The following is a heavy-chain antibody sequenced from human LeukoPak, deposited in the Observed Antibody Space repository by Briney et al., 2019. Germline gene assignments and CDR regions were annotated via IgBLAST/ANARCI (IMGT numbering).Heavy chain of an antibody. Sequence: GRSLRLSCAASGFTFSSYAMHWVRQAPGKGLEWVAVISYDGSNKYYADSVKGRFTISRDNSKNTLYLQMNSLRAEDTAVYYCARGYSGAVVSVEWLLFSGDYWGQGTLVTVSS. V-gene: IGHV3-30-3*01. J-gene: IGHJ4*02. D-gene: IGHD3-3*01. CDR1: GFTFSSYA. CDR3: ARGYSGAVVSVEWLLFSGDY. CDR2: ISYDGSNK.